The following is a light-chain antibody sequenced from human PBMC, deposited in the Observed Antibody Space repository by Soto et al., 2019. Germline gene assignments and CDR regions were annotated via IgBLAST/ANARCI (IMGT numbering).Light chain of an antibody. Sequence: EIVLTQSPGTLSLSPGERATLSCRASQSLTNNYFAWYQQKPGRALRQLIDGASAKATGIPDRFSGSGSGTDFTLTISKLEPGDVAVYYCRQYEPVVTFGQGTQVEI. CDR3: RQYEPVVT. V-gene: IGKV3-20*01. CDR2: GAS. J-gene: IGKJ1*01. CDR1: QSLTNNY.